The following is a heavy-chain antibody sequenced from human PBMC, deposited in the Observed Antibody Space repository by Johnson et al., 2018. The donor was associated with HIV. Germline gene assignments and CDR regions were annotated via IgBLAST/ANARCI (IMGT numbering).Heavy chain of an antibody. Sequence: QVQLVESGGGVVQPGGSLRLSCAASGFTLNSYGMHWVRQAPGKGLEWVAFIRYDGSNTYYGDSMKGRFTISRDNAKNTLYLQMNSLKTEDTAVYYGTTVGGHDAVDIWGQGTMVTVSS. V-gene: IGHV3-30*02. CDR2: IRYDGSNT. CDR3: TTVGGHDAVDI. J-gene: IGHJ3*02. CDR1: GFTLNSYG. D-gene: IGHD2-15*01.